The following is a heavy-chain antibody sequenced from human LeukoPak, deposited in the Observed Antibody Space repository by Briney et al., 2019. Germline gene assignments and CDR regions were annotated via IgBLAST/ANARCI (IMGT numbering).Heavy chain of an antibody. Sequence: SETLSLTCTVSGGSISTYYWSWIRQPPGKGLEWIGYIYYSGSTYYSPSLQSRVTISVDTSKNQFSLKLSSVTAADTAVYYCARVDCSGGSCYFDYWGQGTLVTVSS. CDR1: GGSISTYY. CDR2: IYYSGST. V-gene: IGHV4-59*06. CDR3: ARVDCSGGSCYFDY. D-gene: IGHD2-15*01. J-gene: IGHJ4*02.